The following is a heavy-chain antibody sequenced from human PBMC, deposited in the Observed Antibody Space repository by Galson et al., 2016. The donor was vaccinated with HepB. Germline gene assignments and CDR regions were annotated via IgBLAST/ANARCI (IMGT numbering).Heavy chain of an antibody. D-gene: IGHD2-2*01. CDR1: GFTFRTYS. CDR3: AREGGYCFSTSCRYFDY. Sequence: SLRLSCAASGFTFRTYSMNWVRQAPGKGLEWVSSINSIGDIYYVDSVKGRFTISRDNGKNSLYLQMNSLRAEDTAVYYCAREGGYCFSTSCRYFDYWGQGSLVTVSS. J-gene: IGHJ4*02. CDR2: INSIGDI. V-gene: IGHV3-21*01.